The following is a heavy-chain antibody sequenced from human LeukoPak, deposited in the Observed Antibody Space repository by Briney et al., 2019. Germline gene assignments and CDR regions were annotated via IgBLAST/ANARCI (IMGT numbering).Heavy chain of an antibody. D-gene: IGHD3-22*01. CDR1: GFSFSSYA. V-gene: IGHV4-34*01. CDR3: ARDRALPITMVVVGDYFDY. J-gene: IGHJ4*02. Sequence: GSLILSCAASGFSFSSYALSWVRQPPGKGLEWIGEINHSGNTNYNPSLKSRVTISVDTSKNQFSLKLSSVTAADTAVYYCARDRALPITMVVVGDYFDYWGQGTLVTVSS. CDR2: INHSGNT.